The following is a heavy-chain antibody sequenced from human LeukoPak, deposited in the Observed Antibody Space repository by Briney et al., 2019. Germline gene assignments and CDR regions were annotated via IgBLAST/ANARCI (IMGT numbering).Heavy chain of an antibody. CDR2: IKQDGSEK. D-gene: IGHD3-3*01. Sequence: GGSLRLSCAASRFTFSSYWMSWVRQAPGRGLEWVANIKQDGSEKYYVDSVKGRFTISRDNAKNSLYLQMNSLRAEDTAVYYCARDQGYDFWSGPSSAFDIWGQGTMVTVSS. V-gene: IGHV3-7*01. CDR1: RFTFSSYW. CDR3: ARDQGYDFWSGPSSAFDI. J-gene: IGHJ3*02.